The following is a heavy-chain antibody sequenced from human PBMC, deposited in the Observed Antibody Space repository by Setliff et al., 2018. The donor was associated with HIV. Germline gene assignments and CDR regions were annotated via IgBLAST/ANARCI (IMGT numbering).Heavy chain of an antibody. J-gene: IGHJ4*02. CDR3: ATMGYSSSWSYYFDY. D-gene: IGHD6-13*01. CDR1: GGSFSGYD. V-gene: IGHV4-34*01. CDR2: INHSGST. Sequence: PSETLSLTCAVYGGSFSGYDWSWIRQPPGKGLEWIGEINHSGSTNYNPSLKSRVTITVDTSKNQFSLKISSVTAADTAVYYCATMGYSSSWSYYFDYWGQGTLVTVSS.